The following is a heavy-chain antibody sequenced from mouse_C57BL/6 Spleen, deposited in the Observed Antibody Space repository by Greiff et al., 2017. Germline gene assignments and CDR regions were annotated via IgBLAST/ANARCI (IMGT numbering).Heavy chain of an antibody. J-gene: IGHJ2*01. Sequence: QVQLQQPGAELVRPGSSVKLSCKASGYTFTSYWMDWVKQRPGQGLEWIGNIYPSDSETHYNQKFKDKATLTVDKSSSTAYMQLSSLTSEDSAVYYCASPAAYYGSLDYWGQGTTLTVSS. CDR3: ASPAAYYGSLDY. CDR2: IYPSDSET. D-gene: IGHD1-1*01. CDR1: GYTFTSYW. V-gene: IGHV1-61*01.